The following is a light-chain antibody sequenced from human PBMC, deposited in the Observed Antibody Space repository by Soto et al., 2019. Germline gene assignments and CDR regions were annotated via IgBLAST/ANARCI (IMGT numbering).Light chain of an antibody. CDR1: QSVTSTY. CDR3: QQSESSPRT. CDR2: GTS. V-gene: IGKV3-20*01. J-gene: IGKJ1*01. Sequence: EIVLTQSPGTLSLSPGERATLSCRASQSVTSTYLPWYQQTPGQAPRLLIYGTSNRATGVPDRFSGSGSGTDFTLNISGLEPEDFAVYYCQQSESSPRTFGQGTKVEIK.